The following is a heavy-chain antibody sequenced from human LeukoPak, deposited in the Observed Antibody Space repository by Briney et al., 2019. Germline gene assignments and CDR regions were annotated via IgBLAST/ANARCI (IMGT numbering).Heavy chain of an antibody. CDR3: ASSLYYYDSSGIFDY. V-gene: IGHV5-51*01. Sequence: GESLKISCKGSGYSFTSYWTGWVRQMPGKGLEWMGIIYPGDSDTRYSPSFQGQVTISADKSISTAYLQWSSLKASDTAMYYCASSLYYYDSSGIFDYWGQGTLVTVSS. J-gene: IGHJ4*02. CDR2: IYPGDSDT. D-gene: IGHD3-22*01. CDR1: GYSFTSYW.